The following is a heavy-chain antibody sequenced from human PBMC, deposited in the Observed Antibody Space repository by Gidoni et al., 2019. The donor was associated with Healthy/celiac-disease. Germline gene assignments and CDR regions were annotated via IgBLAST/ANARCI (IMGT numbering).Heavy chain of an antibody. V-gene: IGHV3-20*04. D-gene: IGHD4-17*01. CDR1: GFTFDDYG. Sequence: EVQLVESGGGVVRPGGSLRLSCAASGFTFDDYGLSWFRQAPGKGLEWVSGINWNGVSTGYADSVKGRFTISRDNAKNSLYLQMNSLRAEDTALYYCAREVYGGNPSEYFQHWGQGTLVTVSS. CDR3: AREVYGGNPSEYFQH. CDR2: INWNGVST. J-gene: IGHJ1*01.